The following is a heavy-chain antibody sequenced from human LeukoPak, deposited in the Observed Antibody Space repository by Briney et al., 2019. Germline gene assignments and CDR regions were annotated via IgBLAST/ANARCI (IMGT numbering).Heavy chain of an antibody. CDR3: ATSGIGYTYGAF. CDR2: IKSTHNGATT. J-gene: IGHJ4*02. V-gene: IGHV3-15*01. CDR1: GITFTNAW. Sequence: GGSLRLSCEASGITFTNAWMSWVRQAPGKGLEWVGRIKSTHNGATTDYAAPVKGRFTISRDDSRNTLYLQMNSLEAEDTAVYYCATSGIGYTYGAFWGQGTLVTVSS. D-gene: IGHD2-2*02.